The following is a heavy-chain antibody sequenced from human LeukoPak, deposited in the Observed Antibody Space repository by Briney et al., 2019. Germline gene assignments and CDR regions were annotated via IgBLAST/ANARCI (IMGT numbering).Heavy chain of an antibody. CDR3: AKNPMKFRIAVGLDY. CDR2: ISGSGGST. J-gene: IGHJ4*02. CDR1: GFTFSSYA. D-gene: IGHD6-19*01. V-gene: IGHV3-23*01. Sequence: GGSLRLSCAASGFTFSSYAMGWVRQAPGKGLEWVSAISGSGGSTYYADSVKGRFTISRDNSKNTLYLQMNSLRAEDTAVYYCAKNPMKFRIAVGLDYWGQGTLVTVSS.